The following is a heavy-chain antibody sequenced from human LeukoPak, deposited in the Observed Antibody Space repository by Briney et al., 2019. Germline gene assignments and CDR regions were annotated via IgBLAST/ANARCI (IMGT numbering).Heavy chain of an antibody. Sequence: GGSLRLSCAASGFTFSNFWMHWVRHAPGKGLVWVALIYGDGSFTRYADSVKGRFTISRDNSKNTLYLQMNSLRVEDTAVYYCAKDRTSVVSAAPDYWGQGTLVTVSS. J-gene: IGHJ4*02. D-gene: IGHD2-2*01. V-gene: IGHV3-74*01. CDR1: GFTFSNFW. CDR2: IYGDGSFT. CDR3: AKDRTSVVSAAPDY.